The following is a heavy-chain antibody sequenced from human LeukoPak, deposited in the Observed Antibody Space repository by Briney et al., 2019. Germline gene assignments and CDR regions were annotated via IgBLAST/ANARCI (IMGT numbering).Heavy chain of an antibody. CDR3: AREGSGAGQDY. CDR2: IYYSGST. Sequence: TSETLSLTCTVSGGSVSGTSYYWGWIRQPPGKGLEWIGNIYYSGSTSYNPSLKSRVTISVDTSRNQFSLKLTSVTAADTAVYYCAREGSGAGQDYWGQGTLVTVSS. D-gene: IGHD1-26*01. V-gene: IGHV4-39*02. J-gene: IGHJ4*02. CDR1: GGSVSGTSYY.